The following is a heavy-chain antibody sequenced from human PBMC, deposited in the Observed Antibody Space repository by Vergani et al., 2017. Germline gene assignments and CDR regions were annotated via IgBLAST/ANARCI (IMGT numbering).Heavy chain of an antibody. CDR2: IKQDGSEK. CDR1: GFTFSSYW. Sequence: EVQLVESGGGLVQPGGSLRLSCAASGFTFSSYWMSWVRQAPGKGLEWVANIKQDGSEKYYVDSVKGRFTISRDNAKNSLYLQMNSLRAEDTAVYYCARWEGGSGSYYYYDYWGQGTLVTVSS. V-gene: IGHV3-7*01. J-gene: IGHJ4*02. CDR3: ARWEGGSGSYYYYDY. D-gene: IGHD3-10*01.